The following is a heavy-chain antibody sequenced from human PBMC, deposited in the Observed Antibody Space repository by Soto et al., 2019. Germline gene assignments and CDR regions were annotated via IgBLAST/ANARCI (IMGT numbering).Heavy chain of an antibody. CDR2: INAGNGNT. D-gene: IGHD2-2*01. V-gene: IGHV1-3*01. CDR3: SRDLSGYCSSTSCYAVTYGMDV. J-gene: IGHJ6*02. Sequence: ASVKVSCKASGYTFTSYAMHWVRQAPGQRLEWMGWINAGNGNTKYSQKFQGRVTITRDTSASTAYMELSSLRSEDTAVYYCSRDLSGYCSSTSCYAVTYGMDVWGQGTTVTVSS. CDR1: GYTFTSYA.